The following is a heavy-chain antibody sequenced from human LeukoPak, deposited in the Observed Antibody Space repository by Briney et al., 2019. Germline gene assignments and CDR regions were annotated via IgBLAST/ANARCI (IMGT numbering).Heavy chain of an antibody. Sequence: SETLSLTCTVSGGSISSGSYYGSWIRQPPGKGLEWIGSIYYSGSTYYNPSLKSRVTISIDTSKNQFSLKLNSVTAADTAVYYCVRQQLVYDYWGQGTLVTVSS. CDR1: GGSISSGSYY. D-gene: IGHD6-6*01. J-gene: IGHJ4*02. V-gene: IGHV4-39*01. CDR2: IYYSGST. CDR3: VRQQLVYDY.